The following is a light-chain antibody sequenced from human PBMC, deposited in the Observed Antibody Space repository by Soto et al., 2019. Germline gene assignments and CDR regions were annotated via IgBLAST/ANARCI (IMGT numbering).Light chain of an antibody. CDR1: QSISSW. V-gene: IGKV1-5*01. J-gene: IGKJ1*01. CDR3: QQYNSYSWT. CDR2: DAS. Sequence: DIQMTQSPSTLSASVGDRVTITCRASQSISSWLAWYQQKPGKAPKLLIYDASSLESGVPSRFSGSVSGTEFTLTISSLQPDDFATYYCQQYNSYSWTFGQGTKVDIK.